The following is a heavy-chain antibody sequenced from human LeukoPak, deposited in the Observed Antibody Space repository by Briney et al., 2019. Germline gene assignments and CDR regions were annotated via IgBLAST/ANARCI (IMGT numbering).Heavy chain of an antibody. Sequence: GESLKISCKGSGYSFTSYWIGWVCQMPGKGLEWMGIIYPGDSDTRYSPSFQGQVTISADKSISTAYLQWSSLKASDTTMYYCARQGSSWYLPFDYWGQGTLVTVSS. CDR3: ARQGSSWYLPFDY. CDR1: GYSFTSYW. J-gene: IGHJ4*02. V-gene: IGHV5-51*01. CDR2: IYPGDSDT. D-gene: IGHD6-13*01.